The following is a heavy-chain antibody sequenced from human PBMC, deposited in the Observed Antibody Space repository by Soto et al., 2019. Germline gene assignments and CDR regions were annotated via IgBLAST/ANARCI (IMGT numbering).Heavy chain of an antibody. Sequence: ASVKVSCKASGYTFTSCYMHWVRQAPGQGLEWMGIINPSGGSTSYAQKFQGRVTTTRDTSTSTVYMELSSLRSEDTAVYYCARDGTRGPVGYEVVVPAAIFWSYYYYGMDVWGQGTTVTVSS. CDR1: GYTFTSCY. V-gene: IGHV1-46*01. CDR3: ARDGTRGPVGYEVVVPAAIFWSYYYYGMDV. CDR2: INPSGGST. D-gene: IGHD2-2*02. J-gene: IGHJ6*02.